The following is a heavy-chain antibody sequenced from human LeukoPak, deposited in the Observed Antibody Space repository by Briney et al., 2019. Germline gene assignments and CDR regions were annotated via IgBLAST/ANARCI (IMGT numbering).Heavy chain of an antibody. Sequence: GSLRLSCAASGFTVSSNYMSWVRQAPGKGLEWIGYIYYSGSTNYNPSLKSRVTISVDTSKNQFSLKLSSVTAADTAVYYCVRDSSPGPQYLWGQGTLVTVSS. CDR3: VRDSSPGPQYL. CDR1: GFTVSSNY. CDR2: IYYSGST. V-gene: IGHV4-59*02. D-gene: IGHD4-11*01. J-gene: IGHJ4*02.